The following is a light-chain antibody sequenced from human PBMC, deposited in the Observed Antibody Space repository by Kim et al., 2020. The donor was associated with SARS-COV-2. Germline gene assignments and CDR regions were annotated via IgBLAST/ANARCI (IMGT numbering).Light chain of an antibody. CDR2: QDS. Sequence: SYELTQPPSVSVSPGQTASITCSGDKLGDKYACWYQQKPGQSPVLVIYQDSKRPSGIPERFSGSNSGNTATLTISGTQAMDEADFYCPALDSRTASWVFG. CDR1: KLGDKY. CDR3: PALDSRTASWV. J-gene: IGLJ3*02. V-gene: IGLV3-1*01.